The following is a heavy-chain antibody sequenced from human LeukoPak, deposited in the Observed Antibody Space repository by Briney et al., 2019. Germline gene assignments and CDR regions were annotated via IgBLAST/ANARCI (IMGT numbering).Heavy chain of an antibody. CDR2: IKQDGSEK. D-gene: IGHD3-10*01. J-gene: IGHJ3*02. CDR3: ASTTQILWFGEFHAFDI. Sequence: GGSLRLSCAASGFTFSNYWMSWVRQAPGKGLEWVANIKQDGSEKCYVDSVKGRFTISRDNAKNSLYLQMNSLRAEDTAVYYCASTTQILWFGEFHAFDIWGQGTMVTVSS. CDR1: GFTFSNYW. V-gene: IGHV3-7*01.